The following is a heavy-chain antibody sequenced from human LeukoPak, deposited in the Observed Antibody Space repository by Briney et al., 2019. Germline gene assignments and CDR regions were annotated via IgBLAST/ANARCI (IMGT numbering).Heavy chain of an antibody. J-gene: IGHJ6*02. CDR1: GGSISSYY. CDR3: ARVQITIFGSYYYYGMDV. Sequence: SETLSLTCTVSGGSISSYYWSWIRQPPGKGLEWIGYIYYSGSTNYNPSLKSRVTISVDTSKNQFSLKLSSVTAADTAVYYCARVQITIFGSYYYYGMDVWGQGTTVTVSS. V-gene: IGHV4-59*01. CDR2: IYYSGST. D-gene: IGHD3-3*01.